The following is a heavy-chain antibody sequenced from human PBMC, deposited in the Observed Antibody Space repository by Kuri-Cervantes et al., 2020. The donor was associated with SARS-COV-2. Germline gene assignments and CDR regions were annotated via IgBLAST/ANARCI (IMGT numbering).Heavy chain of an antibody. CDR2: IYYSGST. CDR3: ARVGVRSYGVFDY. J-gene: IGHJ4*02. D-gene: IGHD5-18*01. V-gene: IGHV4-59*01. CDR1: GGSFSGYF. Sequence: ESLKISCAVYGGSFSGYFWSWIRQPPGKGLEWIGYIYYSGSTTYNPFLKSRVTISVDTSKNQFSLKLNSVTAADTAVYYCARVGVRSYGVFDYWGQGTLVTVSS.